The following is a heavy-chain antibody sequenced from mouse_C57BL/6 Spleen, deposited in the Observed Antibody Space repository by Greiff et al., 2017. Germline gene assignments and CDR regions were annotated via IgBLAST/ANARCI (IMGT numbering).Heavy chain of an antibody. CDR1: GYTFTSYG. D-gene: IGHD1-1*01. CDR3: ARGIYGSSSYAMAY. CDR2: IYPRSGNT. V-gene: IGHV1-81*01. Sequence: VQLQQSGAELARPGASVKLSCKASGYTFTSYGISWVKQRTGQGLEWIGEIYPRSGNTYYNEKFKGKATLTADKSSSTAYMELRSLTSEDSAVYFCARGIYGSSSYAMAYWGQGTLVTVSA. J-gene: IGHJ4*01.